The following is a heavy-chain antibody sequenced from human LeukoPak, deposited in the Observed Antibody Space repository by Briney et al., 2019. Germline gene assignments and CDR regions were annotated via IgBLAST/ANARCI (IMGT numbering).Heavy chain of an antibody. CDR3: ARIGYSSSSFDY. CDR2: MKQDGSVK. Sequence: PGRSLKLSCAASGFTFSSYGMHWVRQAPGKGLEWVANMKQDGSVKYYVDSMKGRFTISRDNAKNSLYLQMSGLRAEDTAVYFCARIGYSSSSFDYWGQGVLVTVYS. J-gene: IGHJ4*02. D-gene: IGHD6-6*01. V-gene: IGHV3-7*03. CDR1: GFTFSSYG.